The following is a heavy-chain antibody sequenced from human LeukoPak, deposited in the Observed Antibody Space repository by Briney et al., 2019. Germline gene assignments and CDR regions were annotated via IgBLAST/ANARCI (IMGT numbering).Heavy chain of an antibody. CDR3: ARHIGGGIEDMDV. D-gene: IGHD3-16*02. J-gene: IGHJ6*03. CDR1: GGSIGTYY. CDR2: IYVTGN. V-gene: IGHV4-59*08. Sequence: SETLSLTCTVSGGSIGTYYWSWVRQSPGKGLEWIGYIYVTGNRYNPYLQSRVTISVDTCRNQFFLKMSSVTAADTAVYYCARHIGGGIEDMDVWGKGTKVTVSS.